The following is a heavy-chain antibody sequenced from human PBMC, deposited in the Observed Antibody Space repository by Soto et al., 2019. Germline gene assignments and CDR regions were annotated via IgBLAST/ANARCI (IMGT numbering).Heavy chain of an antibody. Sequence: EVQLVESGGGLIQPGGSLRLSCAASGFTVSSNYMSWVRQAPGKGLEWVSVIYSGGSTYYADSVKGRFTSSRDNSKNTLYLQMNSLRAEDTAVYYCARDHVYGDYPEYVQHWGQGTLVTVSS. V-gene: IGHV3-53*01. D-gene: IGHD4-17*01. CDR2: IYSGGST. J-gene: IGHJ1*01. CDR1: GFTVSSNY. CDR3: ARDHVYGDYPEYVQH.